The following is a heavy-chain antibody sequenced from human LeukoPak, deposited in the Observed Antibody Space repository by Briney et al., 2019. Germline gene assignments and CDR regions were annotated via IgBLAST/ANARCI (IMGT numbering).Heavy chain of an antibody. CDR1: GFTFNTYS. CDR3: ARDRHSSVDY. D-gene: IGHD3-22*01. V-gene: IGHV3-48*01. J-gene: IGHJ4*02. Sequence: GGSLRLSCAASGFTFNTYSMIWVRQAPGKGLEWLSYISGDSRTIYYPDSVRGRFTISRDNAKNSLYLQLISLRAEDTAVYYCARDRHSSVDYWGQGALVTVSS. CDR2: ISGDSRTI.